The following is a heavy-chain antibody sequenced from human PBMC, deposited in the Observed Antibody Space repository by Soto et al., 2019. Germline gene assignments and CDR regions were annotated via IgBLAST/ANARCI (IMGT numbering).Heavy chain of an antibody. CDR1: GFTFSSYG. CDR2: ISYDGSNK. V-gene: IGHV3-30*18. Sequence: GGSLRLSCAASGFTFSSYGMHWVRQAPGKGLEWVAVISYDGSNKYYADSVKGRFTISRDNSKNTLYLQMNSLRAEDTAVYYCAKALTTHLRYYYYGMDVWGQGTTVTVSS. J-gene: IGHJ6*02. CDR3: AKALTTHLRYYYYGMDV. D-gene: IGHD4-4*01.